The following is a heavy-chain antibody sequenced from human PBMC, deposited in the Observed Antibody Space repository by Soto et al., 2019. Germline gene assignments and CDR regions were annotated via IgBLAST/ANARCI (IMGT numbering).Heavy chain of an antibody. CDR2: INHSGST. J-gene: IGHJ4*02. D-gene: IGHD1-1*01. Sequence: SETLSLTCTVSGGSFIGYYWTWIRQPPWTGLEWIGEINHSGSTNYNPSLKSRVTISVDTSKNQFSLKLTSVTAADTAVYYCARYKISGLFDYWGQGTLVTVS. CDR1: GGSFIGYY. CDR3: ARYKISGLFDY. V-gene: IGHV4-34*01.